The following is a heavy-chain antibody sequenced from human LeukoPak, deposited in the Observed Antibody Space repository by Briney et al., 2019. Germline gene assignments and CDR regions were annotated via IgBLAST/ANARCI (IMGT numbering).Heavy chain of an antibody. D-gene: IGHD5-24*01. J-gene: IGHJ3*01. V-gene: IGHV3-13*01. CDR2: IGTGGHT. CDR1: GFTFSNYD. CDR3: TRGGLEAPCDV. Sequence: QSGGSLRLSCSASGFTFSNYDMPWVRQEKGKGLEWVSSIGTGGHTYYAPSVKGRFTISRENDKNSLYLQMNSLGAGDTAIYYCTRGGLEAPCDVWGQGTMVAVSS.